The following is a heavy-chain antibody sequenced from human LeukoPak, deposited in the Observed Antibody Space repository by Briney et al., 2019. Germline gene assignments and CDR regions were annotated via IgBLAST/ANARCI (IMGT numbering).Heavy chain of an antibody. Sequence: GGSLRLSCAASGFTFSSNYMSWVRQAPGKGLEWVSVIYSGGSTYYADSVKGRFSLSRDNSKNTLHLQMNSLRAEDTAVYYCAGYSSPYYFDYWGQGTLVTVSS. J-gene: IGHJ4*02. CDR2: IYSGGST. V-gene: IGHV3-53*01. D-gene: IGHD6-19*01. CDR1: GFTFSSNY. CDR3: AGYSSPYYFDY.